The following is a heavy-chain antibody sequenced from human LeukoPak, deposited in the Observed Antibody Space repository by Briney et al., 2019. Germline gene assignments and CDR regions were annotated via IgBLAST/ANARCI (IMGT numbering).Heavy chain of an antibody. Sequence: PGGSLRLSCAASGFTFSSYGMHWVRQAPGKGLEWVAVIWYDGSNKYYADSVKGRFTISRDNSKNTLYLQMNRLRAEDTAVYYCARDKGDLPSYYYYYCMDVWGKGTTVTVSS. CDR1: GFTFSSYG. V-gene: IGHV3-33*01. D-gene: IGHD1-26*01. J-gene: IGHJ6*04. CDR3: ARDKGDLPSYYYYYCMDV. CDR2: IWYDGSNK.